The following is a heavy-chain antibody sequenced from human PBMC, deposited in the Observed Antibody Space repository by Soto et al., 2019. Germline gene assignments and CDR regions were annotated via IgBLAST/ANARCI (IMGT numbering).Heavy chain of an antibody. D-gene: IGHD1-26*01. Sequence: EVLLLESGGGLVQPGGSLRLSCEASGFSFSSFAMNWVRQAPGKGLEWVSAIGDSGASTYYADSVKGRFTISRNNSRNTLYPQLNSLRAEDTAVYYCAKGVELDVWGNGTTVTVSS. CDR1: GFSFSSFA. CDR2: IGDSGAST. V-gene: IGHV3-23*01. J-gene: IGHJ6*04. CDR3: AKGVELDV.